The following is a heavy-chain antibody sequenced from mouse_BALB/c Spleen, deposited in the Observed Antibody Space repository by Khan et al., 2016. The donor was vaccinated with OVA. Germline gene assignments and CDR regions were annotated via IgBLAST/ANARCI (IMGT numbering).Heavy chain of an antibody. Sequence: EVQGVESGGDLVKPGGSLKLSCAASGFTFSTYGMSWVRQTPDKRLEWVATVSSGGSYPYYPASVKGRFTISSDNAKNTLYLQMSSLKSEDTAMFYCARLAYYYDSEGFAYWGQGTLVTVSA. D-gene: IGHD1-1*01. CDR2: VSSGGSYP. CDR1: GFTFSTYG. V-gene: IGHV5-6*01. CDR3: ARLAYYYDSEGFAY. J-gene: IGHJ3*01.